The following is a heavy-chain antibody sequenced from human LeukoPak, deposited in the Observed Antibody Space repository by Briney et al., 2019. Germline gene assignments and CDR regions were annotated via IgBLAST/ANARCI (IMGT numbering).Heavy chain of an antibody. CDR1: GFTFSDYY. CDR2: IFGGGST. Sequence: GGSLRLSCAASGFTFSDYYMSWVRQAPGKGLEWVSVIFGGGSTYYADSVKGRFTISRHNSKNTLYLQMNSLRAEDTAVYYCARGGAVAALYYLDYWGQGTLVTVSS. V-gene: IGHV3-53*04. D-gene: IGHD6-19*01. CDR3: ARGGAVAALYYLDY. J-gene: IGHJ4*02.